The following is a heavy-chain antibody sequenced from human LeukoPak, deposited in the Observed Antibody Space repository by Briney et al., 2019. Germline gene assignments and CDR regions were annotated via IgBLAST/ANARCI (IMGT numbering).Heavy chain of an antibody. V-gene: IGHV3-30*04. CDR2: ISYDGSNK. Sequence: GGSLRLSYAASGFSFSSYAMHWVRQAPGKGLEWVAVISYDGSNKYYADSVKGRFTISRDNSKNTLYLQVNSLRAEDTAVYYCARLPRSGWYDFYDYWGQGTLVTVSS. CDR1: GFSFSSYA. J-gene: IGHJ4*02. CDR3: ARLPRSGWYDFYDY. D-gene: IGHD6-19*01.